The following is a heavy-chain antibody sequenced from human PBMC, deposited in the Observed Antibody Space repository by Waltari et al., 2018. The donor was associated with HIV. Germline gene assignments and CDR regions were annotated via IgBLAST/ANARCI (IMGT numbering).Heavy chain of an antibody. CDR2: IFYNGSA. CDR3: ARSPRGEQWLAY. J-gene: IGHJ1*01. V-gene: IGHV4-39*01. CDR1: GGSISSSSYF. Sequence: QLQLQESGPGLVQPSETLSLTCTVSGGSISSSSYFWGWRRQSPGQGLDWIGSIFYNGSANYTPSRKSRATVSVDTSKNQFSLKLNSVTAADTAVYYCARSPRGEQWLAYWGQGTLVTVSS. D-gene: IGHD6-19*01.